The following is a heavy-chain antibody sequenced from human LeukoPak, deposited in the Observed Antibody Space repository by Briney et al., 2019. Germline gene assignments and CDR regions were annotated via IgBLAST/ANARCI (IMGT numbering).Heavy chain of an antibody. J-gene: IGHJ5*02. Sequence: SETLSLTCLVSGGSVSSGDYYWTWVRQHPGKALEYIGYIFYNGNTYYTPSLKSQVTISLDTSQNRFSLRLTSVTAADTAVYYCARVPRPSRSRPGGYFDPWGQGTLITVSS. CDR3: ARVPRPSRSRPGGYFDP. D-gene: IGHD1-26*01. V-gene: IGHV4-31*01. CDR1: GGSVSSGDYY. CDR2: IFYNGNT.